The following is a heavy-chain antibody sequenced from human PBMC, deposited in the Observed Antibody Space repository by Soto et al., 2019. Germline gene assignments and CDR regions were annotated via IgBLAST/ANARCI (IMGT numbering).Heavy chain of an antibody. D-gene: IGHD3-10*01. Sequence: QVQLVESGGGVVQPGRSLRLSGAASGFTFSSYGMHWVRQAPGKGLEWVAVIWYDGSNKYYADSVKGRVTISRDNSKNTRYLQMNSLRAEDTAVYYGARDHGFDGYYFDYWGQGTLVTVSS. CDR2: IWYDGSNK. CDR3: ARDHGFDGYYFDY. J-gene: IGHJ4*02. CDR1: GFTFSSYG. V-gene: IGHV3-33*01.